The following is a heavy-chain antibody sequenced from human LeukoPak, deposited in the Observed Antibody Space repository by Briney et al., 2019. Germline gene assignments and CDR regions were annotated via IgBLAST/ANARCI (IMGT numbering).Heavy chain of an antibody. CDR3: ARDWAPGYGDYVY. Sequence: PGGSLRLSCAASGFTFSTYSMNWVRQAPGRGLEWVSFIRYGGSNKYYADSVKGRFTISRDNAKNTLYLQMNSLRAEDTAVYYCARDWAPGYGDYVYWGQGTLVTVSS. V-gene: IGHV3-30*02. CDR2: IRYGGSNK. D-gene: IGHD4-17*01. CDR1: GFTFSTYS. J-gene: IGHJ4*02.